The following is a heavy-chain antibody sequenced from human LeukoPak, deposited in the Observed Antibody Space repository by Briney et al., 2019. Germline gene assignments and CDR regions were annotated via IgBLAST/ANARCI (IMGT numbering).Heavy chain of an antibody. CDR2: IHPNSGGT. D-gene: IGHD6-13*01. V-gene: IGHV1-2*02. CDR1: GYTFTGYY. CDR3: ARDFEAAASFDY. Sequence: ASVKVSCKASGYTFTGYYMHWVRQAPGQGLEWMGWIHPNSGGTNYAQKFQGRVTMTRETSISTAYMELGRLRSDDTAVYYCARDFEAAASFDYWGRGTLVTVSS. J-gene: IGHJ4*02.